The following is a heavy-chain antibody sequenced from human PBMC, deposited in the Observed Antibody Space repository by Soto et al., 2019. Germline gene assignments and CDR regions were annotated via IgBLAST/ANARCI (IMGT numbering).Heavy chain of an antibody. CDR3: ARDRRVWDSSDTFDY. V-gene: IGHV1-69*12. D-gene: IGHD3-22*01. Sequence: QVPXVXXGXEXXXPGSSVKVSRKASGGTFSSYAISWVRQXXGQGLEWMGGIIPIFGTANYAQKFQGRVTITADESTSTAYMELSSLRSEDTAVYYCARDRRVWDSSDTFDYWGQGTLVTVSS. CDR1: GGTFSSYA. CDR2: IIPIFGTA. J-gene: IGHJ4*02.